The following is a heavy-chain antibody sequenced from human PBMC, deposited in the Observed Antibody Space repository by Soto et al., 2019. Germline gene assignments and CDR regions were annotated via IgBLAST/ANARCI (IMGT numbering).Heavy chain of an antibody. D-gene: IGHD2-21*02. CDR2: IKQDGSEK. CDR3: ARDYIVVVTATPRYYYGMDV. Sequence: GGSLRLSCAASGFTFSSYWMSWVRQAPGKGLEWVANIKQDGSEKYYVDSVKGRFTISRDNAKNSLYLQMSSLRAEDTAVYYCARDYIVVVTATPRYYYGMDVWGQGTTVTVS. CDR1: GFTFSSYW. V-gene: IGHV3-7*01. J-gene: IGHJ6*02.